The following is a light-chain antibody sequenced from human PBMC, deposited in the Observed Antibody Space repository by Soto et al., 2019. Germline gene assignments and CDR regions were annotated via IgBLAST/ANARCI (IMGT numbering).Light chain of an antibody. Sequence: EIVLTQSPGTLPLSPGERATLSCRASQNVRSNYLAWYQQKLGQAPRLLIYGASSRAAGIPDRFSGSGSGTDFTLTISRLEPEDFAVYYCQQYGSSPLTFGGGIKVEIK. CDR2: GAS. V-gene: IGKV3-20*01. CDR1: QNVRSNY. CDR3: QQYGSSPLT. J-gene: IGKJ4*01.